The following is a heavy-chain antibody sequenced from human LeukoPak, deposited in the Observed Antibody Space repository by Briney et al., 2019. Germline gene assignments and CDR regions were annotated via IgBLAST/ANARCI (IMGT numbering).Heavy chain of an antibody. CDR3: ARALATVDASDI. CDR1: GFTFSGYS. Sequence: GGSLRLSCAASGFTFSGYSMSWVRQAPGKGLDWVSSISSNNNYIYYADSVKGRFTISRDNAKNSLYLEMNSLRAEDTAVYYCARALATVDASDIWGQGTMVTVSS. CDR2: ISSNNNYI. D-gene: IGHD4-17*01. J-gene: IGHJ3*02. V-gene: IGHV3-21*01.